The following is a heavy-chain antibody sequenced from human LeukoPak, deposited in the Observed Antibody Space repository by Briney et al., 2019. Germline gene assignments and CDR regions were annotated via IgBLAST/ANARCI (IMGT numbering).Heavy chain of an antibody. CDR3: ASYPPYSSSPPH. V-gene: IGHV4-38-2*01. J-gene: IGHJ4*02. CDR1: GYSLNSAYY. D-gene: IGHD6-6*01. CDR2: IYHSGST. Sequence: SETLSLTCAVSGYSLNSAYYWGWIRQPPGKGLEWIGSIYHSGSTYYNPSLKSRVTISVDTSKNQFSLKLSSVTAADTAVYYCASYPPYSSSPPHWGQGTLVTVSS.